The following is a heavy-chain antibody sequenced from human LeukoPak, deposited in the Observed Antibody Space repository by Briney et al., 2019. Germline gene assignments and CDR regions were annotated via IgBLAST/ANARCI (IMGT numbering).Heavy chain of an antibody. Sequence: GGSLRLSCAASGFTFSYAMSWVRQAPGKGLEWVSAISGSGDSTYYADSVKGRFTISRDNSKNTLYLQMNSLRAEDTAVYYCAKAFFSGSGGNHKHFDSWGQGTLVTVSS. V-gene: IGHV3-23*01. CDR1: GFTFSYA. D-gene: IGHD3-10*01. CDR2: ISGSGDST. CDR3: AKAFFSGSGGNHKHFDS. J-gene: IGHJ4*02.